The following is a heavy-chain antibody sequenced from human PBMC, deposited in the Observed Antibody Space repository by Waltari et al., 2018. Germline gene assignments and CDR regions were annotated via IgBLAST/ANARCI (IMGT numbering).Heavy chain of an antibody. CDR2: ISSSSSYI. J-gene: IGHJ4*02. Sequence: EVQLVESGGGLVKPGGSLRLSCAASGFTFSSYSMNWVRQAPGKGLEWVSSISSSSSYIYYADSVKGRFTISRDNAKNSLYLQMNSLRAEDTAVYYCARADHYYDSSGYYPLRDYWGQGTLVTVSS. CDR3: ARADHYYDSSGYYPLRDY. CDR1: GFTFSSYS. D-gene: IGHD3-22*01. V-gene: IGHV3-21*01.